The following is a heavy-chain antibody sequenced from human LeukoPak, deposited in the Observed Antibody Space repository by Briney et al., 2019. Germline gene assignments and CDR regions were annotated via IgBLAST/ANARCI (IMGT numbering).Heavy chain of an antibody. Sequence: GSLRLSCAASGFTFSSYWMNWARQPPGKGLEWIGEINHSGSTNYNPSLKSRVTISVDTSKNQFSLKLSSVTAADTAVYYCARGPAEVGSSYVDYWGQGTLVTVSS. D-gene: IGHD6-13*01. V-gene: IGHV4-34*01. J-gene: IGHJ4*02. CDR2: INHSGST. CDR1: GFTFSSYW. CDR3: ARGPAEVGSSYVDY.